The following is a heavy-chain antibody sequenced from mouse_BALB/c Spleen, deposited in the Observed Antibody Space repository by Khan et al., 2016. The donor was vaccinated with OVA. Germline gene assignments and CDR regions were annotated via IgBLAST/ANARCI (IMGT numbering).Heavy chain of an antibody. CDR1: GYTLTNYG. Sequence: QIQLVQSGPELKKPGETVKISCKASGYTLTNYGMNWVKQAPGKGLKWMGWINTYTGEPTYAEDFKGRIAFSLETSASTAYLQNNNLKNEDTATYFCARSNGTYWFAYWGQGTLVTVSA. D-gene: IGHD2-1*01. V-gene: IGHV9-3-1*01. J-gene: IGHJ3*01. CDR2: INTYTGEP. CDR3: ARSNGTYWFAY.